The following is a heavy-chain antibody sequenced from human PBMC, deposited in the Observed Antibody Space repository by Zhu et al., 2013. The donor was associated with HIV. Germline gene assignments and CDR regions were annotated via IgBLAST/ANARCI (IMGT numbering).Heavy chain of an antibody. J-gene: IGHJ4*02. V-gene: IGHV1-18*04. D-gene: IGHD3-22*01. CDR2: ISAYNGNT. CDR1: GYTFTSYG. CDR3: ARDLKDYYDSSGYSPFDY. Sequence: QVQLVQSGAEVKKPGASVKVSCKASGYTFTSYGISWVRQAPGQGLEWMGWISAYNGNTNYAQKLQGRVTMTTDTSTSTAYMELRSLRSDDTAVYYCARDLKDYYDSSGYSPFDYWGQGTLVTVSS.